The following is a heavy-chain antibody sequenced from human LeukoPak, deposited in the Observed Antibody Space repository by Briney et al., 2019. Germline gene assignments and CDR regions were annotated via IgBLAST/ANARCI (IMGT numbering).Heavy chain of an antibody. V-gene: IGHV3-48*04. Sequence: PGGSLRLSCAASGFTFSGYSMNWVRQAPGKGLEWVAYISSSSSTIHYADSVKGRFTISRDNSKNSLYLQMNSLRTEDTALYYCAKEGCGGDCLDYWGQGTLVTVSS. CDR1: GFTFSGYS. CDR3: AKEGCGGDCLDY. CDR2: ISSSSSTI. J-gene: IGHJ4*02. D-gene: IGHD2-21*01.